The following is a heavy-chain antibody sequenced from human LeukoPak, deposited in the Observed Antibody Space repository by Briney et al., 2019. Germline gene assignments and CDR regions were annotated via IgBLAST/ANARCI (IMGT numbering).Heavy chain of an antibody. D-gene: IGHD2-15*01. CDR2: ISSSSSNI. Sequence: GGSLRLSCAASGFAFNGHGMNWVRQAPGKGLEWVSYISSSSSNIYSADFVKGRFSISRDNAKNSAYLQMNSLRDEDTAVYYCVSQYCSGGSCFSHWGQGTLVTVSS. CDR1: GFAFNGHG. J-gene: IGHJ4*02. V-gene: IGHV3-48*02. CDR3: VSQYCSGGSCFSH.